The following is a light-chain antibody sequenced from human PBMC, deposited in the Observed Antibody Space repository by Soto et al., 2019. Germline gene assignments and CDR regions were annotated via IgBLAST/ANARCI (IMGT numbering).Light chain of an antibody. V-gene: IGLV2-18*01. CDR3: SLYTTDSTYV. Sequence: QSALTQPPSVSGSPGQSVTISCTGTSSDFGSYNRVSWYQRPPGTGPKLVIYEVSNRPSGIPDRFSGSKSGNTASLTISGLQAEDEAEYYCSLYTTDSTYVFGTGTKVTVL. J-gene: IGLJ1*01. CDR2: EVS. CDR1: SSDFGSYNR.